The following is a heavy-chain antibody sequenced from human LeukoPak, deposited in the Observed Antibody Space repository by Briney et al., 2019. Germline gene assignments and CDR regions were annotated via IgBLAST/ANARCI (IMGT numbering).Heavy chain of an antibody. J-gene: IGHJ6*02. CDR3: ARQSIVVVTAIQDYYGMDV. V-gene: IGHV5-51*01. D-gene: IGHD2-21*02. CDR2: IYPGDSDT. Sequence: GESLKISCKGSGYSFTSYWIGWVRQMPGKGLEWMGIIYPGDSDTRYSPSFQGQVTISADKSISTAYLQWSSLKASDTAMYYCARQSIVVVTAIQDYYGMDVWGQGTTVTVSS. CDR1: GYSFTSYW.